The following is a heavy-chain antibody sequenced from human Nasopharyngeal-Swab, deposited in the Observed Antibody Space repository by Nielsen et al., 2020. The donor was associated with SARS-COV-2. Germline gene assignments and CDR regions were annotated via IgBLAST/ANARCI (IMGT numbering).Heavy chain of an antibody. J-gene: IGHJ4*02. V-gene: IGHV4-39*07. CDR3: ARELGYNWNV. Sequence: SETLSLTCTVSGGSISSSSYYWGWIRQPPGKGLEWIGSIYYSGSTYYNPSLKSRVTISVDTSKNQFSLKLSSVAAADTAVYYCARELGYNWNVWGQGTLVTVSS. CDR1: GGSISSSSYY. D-gene: IGHD1-1*01. CDR2: IYYSGST.